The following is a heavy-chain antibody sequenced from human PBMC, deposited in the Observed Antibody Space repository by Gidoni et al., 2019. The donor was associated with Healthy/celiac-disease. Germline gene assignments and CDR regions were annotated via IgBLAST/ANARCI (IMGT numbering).Heavy chain of an antibody. J-gene: IGHJ4*02. Sequence: EVQLFESGGGLVQPGGSLTSSCAASGFPFTSYGMSWVRQSPGKGLDWVSAIRSSGGSTYYADSVKGRFTISRDNSKNTLYLQMNSLRAEDTAVYYCAKAHSSSWWGMLDYWGQGTLVTVSS. D-gene: IGHD6-13*01. V-gene: IGHV3-23*01. CDR3: AKAHSSSWWGMLDY. CDR2: IRSSGGST. CDR1: GFPFTSYG.